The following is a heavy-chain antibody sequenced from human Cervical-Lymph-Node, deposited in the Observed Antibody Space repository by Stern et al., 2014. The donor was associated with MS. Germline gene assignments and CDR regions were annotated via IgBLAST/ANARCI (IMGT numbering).Heavy chain of an antibody. CDR3: ASAYSSSHYYFDY. D-gene: IGHD6-13*01. CDR1: GFSISRHA. CDR2: IWYDGSNP. Sequence: QDQFVQSGGGFVQPGRSLKISCAASGFSISRHATHWVSQAQGKGMEWVALIWYDGSNPYYEDSVPGRFTISRDNFKSTLYLQMNSLRAEDTAVYYCASAYSSSHYYFDYWGQGTLVTVSS. J-gene: IGHJ4*02. V-gene: IGHV3-33*01.